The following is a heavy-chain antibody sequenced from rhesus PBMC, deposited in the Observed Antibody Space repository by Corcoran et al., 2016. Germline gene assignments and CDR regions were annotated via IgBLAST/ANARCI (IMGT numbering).Heavy chain of an antibody. J-gene: IGHJ4*01. V-gene: IGHV1-111*02. D-gene: IGHD7-45*01. CDR2: VDPEDVEA. CDR3: AASLSGDRYFDY. Sequence: EVQLVQSGAEVKKPGASVKISCKASGYTFTDYYLHWVRQAPGKGLEGMGRVDPEDVEAIHEQKFQERVTNTGDTSTDTAYMELSSLRSEDTAVYYCAASLSGDRYFDYWGQGVLVTVSS. CDR1: GYTFTDYY.